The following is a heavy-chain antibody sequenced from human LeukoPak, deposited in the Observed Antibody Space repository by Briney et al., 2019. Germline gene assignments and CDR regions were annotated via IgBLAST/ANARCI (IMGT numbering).Heavy chain of an antibody. J-gene: IGHJ6*03. CDR2: IIPIFGTA. V-gene: IGHV1-69*05. CDR3: AGSKVDTVYYYYMDV. CDR1: GGTFSSYA. Sequence: SVKVSCKASGGTFSSYAINWVRQAPGQGLEWMGGIIPIFGTANYAQKFRGRVTITTDESTSTAYMELSSLRSEDTAVYYCAGSKVDTVYYYYMDVWGKGTTVTVSS. D-gene: IGHD5-18*01.